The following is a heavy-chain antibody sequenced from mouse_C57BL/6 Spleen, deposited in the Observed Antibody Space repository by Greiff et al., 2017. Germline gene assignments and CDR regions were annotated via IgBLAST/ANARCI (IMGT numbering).Heavy chain of an antibody. V-gene: IGHV5-6*01. CDR2: ISSGGSYT. CDR3: ARHGVHGNYFDY. Sequence: VQLKESGGDLVKPGGSLKLSCAASGFTFSSYGMSWVRQTPDKRLEWVATISSGGSYTYYPDSVKGRFTISRDNAKNTLYLQMSSLKSEDTAMYYCARHGVHGNYFDYWGQGTTLTVSS. CDR1: GFTFSSYG. J-gene: IGHJ2*01. D-gene: IGHD5-1*01.